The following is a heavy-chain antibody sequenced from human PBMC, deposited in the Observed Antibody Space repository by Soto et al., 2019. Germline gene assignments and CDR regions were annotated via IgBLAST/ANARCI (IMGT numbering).Heavy chain of an antibody. D-gene: IGHD3-22*01. V-gene: IGHV3-48*02. CDR2: ISGSSSTM. CDR3: ATMNYQFIAHYAMGV. CDR1: GFTFSSYD. J-gene: IGHJ6*02. Sequence: ELQLVEFGGGLVQPGGSLKLSCAASGFTFSSYDMDWVRQAPGKGLEWVSRISGSSSTMYYADSVKGRFSISRDNTKNPLYLQMNSLRDEYTAVYYCATMNYQFIAHYAMGVWGQGTTVTLSS.